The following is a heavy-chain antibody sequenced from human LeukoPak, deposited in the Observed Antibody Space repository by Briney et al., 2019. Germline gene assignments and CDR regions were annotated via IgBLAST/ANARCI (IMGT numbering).Heavy chain of an antibody. CDR3: AREGYCSGGNCYSGAFDM. D-gene: IGHD2-15*01. Sequence: PGGSLRLSCAASGFTVSSNYMSWVRQAPGKGLEWVSVIYSAGSTYYADSVKGRFTISRDNSKNTPYLQMNSLRAEDTAVYYCAREGYCSGGNCYSGAFDMWGQGTMVTVSS. CDR1: GFTVSSNY. J-gene: IGHJ3*02. V-gene: IGHV3-53*01. CDR2: IYSAGST.